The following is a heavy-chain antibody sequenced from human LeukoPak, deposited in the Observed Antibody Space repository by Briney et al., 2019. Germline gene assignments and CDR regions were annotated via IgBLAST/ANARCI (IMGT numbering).Heavy chain of an antibody. CDR3: ARVARTGNYFDY. J-gene: IGHJ4*02. Sequence: GGSLRLSCAASGFTFSNYAVMWVRQAPGQGLEWVAVIWYDGSNKYYADSVKGRFTISRDNSKNTLYLQMNSLRAEDTAVYYCARVARTGNYFDYWGQGTLVTVSS. D-gene: IGHD1-14*01. V-gene: IGHV3-33*08. CDR1: GFTFSNYA. CDR2: IWYDGSNK.